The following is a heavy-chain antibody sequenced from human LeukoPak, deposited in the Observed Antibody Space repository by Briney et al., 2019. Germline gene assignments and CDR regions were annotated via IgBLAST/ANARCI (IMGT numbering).Heavy chain of an antibody. J-gene: IGHJ4*02. CDR1: GGSISSSSHY. V-gene: IGHV4-39*07. Sequence: SETLSLTCSVSGGSISSSSHYWDWIRQPPGEGLEWIGSIYYSGSTYYNPSLKSRVTISVDTSKNQFSLKLISVTAADTAVYYCAREKRITMIVVVIPFDYWGQGTLVTVSS. D-gene: IGHD3-22*01. CDR3: AREKRITMIVVVIPFDY. CDR2: IYYSGST.